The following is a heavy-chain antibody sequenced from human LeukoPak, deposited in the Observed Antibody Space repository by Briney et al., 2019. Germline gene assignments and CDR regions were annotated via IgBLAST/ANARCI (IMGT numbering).Heavy chain of an antibody. V-gene: IGHV3-23*01. CDR3: ARSTLWFGADY. CDR1: GFSFINYA. Sequence: GGSLRLSCAASGFSFINYAMSWVRQAPGRGLEWVSGMSGNGVRTFYADSVKGRFTISRDNSKNTLYLQMNSLRAEDTAVYYCARSTLWFGADYWGQGTLVTVSS. CDR2: MSGNGVRT. J-gene: IGHJ4*02. D-gene: IGHD3-10*01.